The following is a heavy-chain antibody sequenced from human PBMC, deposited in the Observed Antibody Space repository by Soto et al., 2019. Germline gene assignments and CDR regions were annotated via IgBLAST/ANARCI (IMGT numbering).Heavy chain of an antibody. CDR1: GYTFSSYS. CDR3: VTWGLATIKGLIFG. Sequence: QVQLVQSGAEVKKPGASVKLSCKASGYTFSSYSMHWVRQAPGQGLEWMGIIDPSGDITQYEQRFQGSVSMPTDSSTSTMHLELRNLRSEDTAVYFCVTWGLATIKGLIFGWGQGNLVTVSS. V-gene: IGHV1-46*01. CDR2: IDPSGDIT. D-gene: IGHD3-3*01. J-gene: IGHJ4*02.